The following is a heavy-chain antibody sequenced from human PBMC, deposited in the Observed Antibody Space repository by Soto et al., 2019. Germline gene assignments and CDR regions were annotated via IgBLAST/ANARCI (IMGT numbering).Heavy chain of an antibody. CDR1: GYTFTSYA. Sequence: QVQLVQSGAEVRKPGASVKVSCKASGYTFTSYAISWVRQAPGQGLEWMGWISAYNGNTNYAQKLQGRVTMTTDTSTSTAYRELRSLRADETAVYYWARDLADCTCNYWGQGTLVTVAS. CDR2: ISAYNGNT. V-gene: IGHV1-18*01. CDR3: ARDLADCTCNY. J-gene: IGHJ4*02. D-gene: IGHD2-8*01.